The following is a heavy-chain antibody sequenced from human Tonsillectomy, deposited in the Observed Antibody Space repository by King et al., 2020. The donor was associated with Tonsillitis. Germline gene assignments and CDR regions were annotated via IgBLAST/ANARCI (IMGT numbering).Heavy chain of an antibody. V-gene: IGHV1-69*12. CDR1: GGTFSSYA. CDR2: IIPIFGTA. CDR3: ATSRDIVVVVAATFSLDY. J-gene: IGHJ4*02. D-gene: IGHD2-15*01. Sequence: QLVQSGAEVKKPGSSVKVSCKASGGTFSSYAISGVRQAPGQGLEWMGGIIPIFGTANYAQKFQGRVTITADESTSTAYMELSSLRCEDTAVYYCATSRDIVVVVAATFSLDYWGQGALVTVSS.